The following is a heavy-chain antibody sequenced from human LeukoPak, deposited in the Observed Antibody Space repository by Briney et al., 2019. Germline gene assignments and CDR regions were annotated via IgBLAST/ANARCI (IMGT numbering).Heavy chain of an antibody. CDR1: GGSIRSSSYY. CDR3: ARHRYYYYYYMDV. Sequence: SETLSLTCTVSGGSIRSSSYYWGWIRQPPGKGLEWIGEINHSGSTNYNPSLKSRVTISVDTSKNQFSLKLSSVTAADTAVYYCARHRYYYYYYMDVWGKGTTVTVSS. CDR2: INHSGST. V-gene: IGHV4-39*01. J-gene: IGHJ6*03.